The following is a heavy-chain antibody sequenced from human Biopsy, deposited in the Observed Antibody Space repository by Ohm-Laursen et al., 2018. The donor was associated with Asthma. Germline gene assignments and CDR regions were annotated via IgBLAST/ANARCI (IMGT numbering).Heavy chain of an antibody. CDR2: INAANGNT. V-gene: IGHV1-3*01. J-gene: IGHJ3*02. D-gene: IGHD3-9*01. CDR3: ARTYFDFLTGQVHDAFAM. CDR1: GYTFINYA. Sequence: PSVKVSCKASGYTFINYAIHWVRQAPGHSLEGMGWINAANGNTKYSQKFQGRLTISRDTSASTAYMDLSSLRSEDTAVYYCARTYFDFLTGQVHDAFAMWGQGTMVTVSS.